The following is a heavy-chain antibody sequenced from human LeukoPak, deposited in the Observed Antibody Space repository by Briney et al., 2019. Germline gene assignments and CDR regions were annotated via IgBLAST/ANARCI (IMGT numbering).Heavy chain of an antibody. CDR2: FDPEDGET. CDR3: ATAKNYYDSSGYYYV. V-gene: IGHV1-24*01. J-gene: IGHJ4*02. Sequence: ASVKVSCKVSGYTLTELSMHWVRQAPGKGLEWMGGFDPEDGETIYAQKFQGRVTMTEDTSTDAAYMELSSLRSEDTAVYYCATAKNYYDSSGYYYVWGQGTLVTVSS. CDR1: GYTLTELS. D-gene: IGHD3-22*01.